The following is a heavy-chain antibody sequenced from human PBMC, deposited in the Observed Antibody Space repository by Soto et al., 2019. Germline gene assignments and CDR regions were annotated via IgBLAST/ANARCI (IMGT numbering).Heavy chain of an antibody. CDR2: ISGTGGGT. V-gene: IGHV3-23*01. CDR3: ARHPPPGYYYDSSGYYGYFQH. Sequence: GGSLRLSCAASGFTFLTYAMSWVRQAPGKGLEWVSVISGTGGGTSYADSVKGRFTISRDNSKNTLYLQMNSLGVEDTAVYYCARHPPPGYYYDSSGYYGYFQHWGQGTPVTVSS. J-gene: IGHJ1*01. D-gene: IGHD3-22*01. CDR1: GFTFLTYA.